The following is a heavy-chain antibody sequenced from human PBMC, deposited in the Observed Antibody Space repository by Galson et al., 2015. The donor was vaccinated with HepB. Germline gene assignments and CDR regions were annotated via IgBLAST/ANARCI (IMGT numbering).Heavy chain of an antibody. J-gene: IGHJ6*02. D-gene: IGHD4-17*01. CDR3: ATAHYGDYDGLYGMDV. CDR1: GYTLTELS. V-gene: IGHV1-24*01. CDR2: FDPEDGET. Sequence: SVKVSCKVSGYTLTELSMHWVRQAPGKGLEWMGGFDPEDGETIYAQKFQGRVTMTEDTSTDTAYMELSSLRSEDTAVYYCATAHYGDYDGLYGMDVWGQGTTVTVSS.